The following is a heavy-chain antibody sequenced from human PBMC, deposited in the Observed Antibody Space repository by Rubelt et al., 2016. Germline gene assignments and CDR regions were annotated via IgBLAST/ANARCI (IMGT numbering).Heavy chain of an antibody. D-gene: IGHD6-13*01. J-gene: IGHJ4*02. Sequence: EVLLVESGGGLVQPGRSLRLSCAASGFTFTSYWMSWVRQAPGKGLEWVGNIKEDGSDTYYVDSVKGRCTISRDNAKNSLYLQMNILRAEDTAVYYCATSKAAAGTDWGQGTLVTVSS. V-gene: IGHV3-7*01. CDR1: GFTFTSYW. CDR2: IKEDGSDT. CDR3: ATSKAAAGTD.